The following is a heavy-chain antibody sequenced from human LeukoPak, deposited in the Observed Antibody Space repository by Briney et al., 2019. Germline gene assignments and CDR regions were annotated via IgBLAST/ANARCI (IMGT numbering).Heavy chain of an antibody. D-gene: IGHD6-19*01. Sequence: SVKVSCKASGFTFTSSVVQWVRQARGQRLEWIGWIVVGSGNTNYAQKFQERVTITRDMSTSTAYMELSSLRSEDTAVYYCAAERAVAGTVAEGWFDPWGQGTLVTVSS. J-gene: IGHJ5*02. CDR3: AAERAVAGTVAEGWFDP. CDR1: GFTFTSSV. V-gene: IGHV1-58*01. CDR2: IVVGSGNT.